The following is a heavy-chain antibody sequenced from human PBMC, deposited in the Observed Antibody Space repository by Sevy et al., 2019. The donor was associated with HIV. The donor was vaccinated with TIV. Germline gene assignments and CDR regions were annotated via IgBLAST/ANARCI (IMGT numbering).Heavy chain of an antibody. J-gene: IGHJ4*02. CDR3: AGENAWGRGYS. CDR2: IYYNGHI. D-gene: IGHD1-26*01. V-gene: IGHV4-59*08. CDR1: GGSITSLY. Sequence: SETLSLTCTVSGGSITSLYWNWIRQPPGKGLEWIANIYYNGHINYNPSLKSRVTLSLDPSKNQFSLRLSSVSAADTAMYYCAGENAWGRGYSWGQGTLVTVSS.